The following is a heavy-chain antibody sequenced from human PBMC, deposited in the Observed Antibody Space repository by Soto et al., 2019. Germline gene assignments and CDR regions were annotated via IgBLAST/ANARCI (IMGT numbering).Heavy chain of an antibody. J-gene: IGHJ5*02. CDR3: ARGYKKGYSYGPRWFDP. Sequence: PSETLSLTCAVYGGSFSGYYWSWIRQPPGKGLEWIGEINHSGSTNYNPSLKSRVTISVDTSKNQFSLKLSSVTAADTAVCYCARGYKKGYSYGPRWFDPWGQGTLVTVSS. CDR1: GGSFSGYY. CDR2: INHSGST. D-gene: IGHD5-18*01. V-gene: IGHV4-34*01.